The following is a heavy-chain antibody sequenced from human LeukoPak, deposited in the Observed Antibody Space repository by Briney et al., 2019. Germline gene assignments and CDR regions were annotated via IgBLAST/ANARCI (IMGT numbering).Heavy chain of an antibody. CDR1: GFTFSSYA. V-gene: IGHV3-23*01. CDR2: ISGSGGST. J-gene: IGHJ2*01. Sequence: GGSLRLSCAASGFTFSSYAMSWVRQAPGKGLEWVSAISGSGGSTYYADSVKGRFTISRDNSKNTLYLQMNSLRAEDTAVYYCAKDPDYYDSSGPYMGFDLWGRGTLVTVSS. D-gene: IGHD3-22*01. CDR3: AKDPDYYDSSGPYMGFDL.